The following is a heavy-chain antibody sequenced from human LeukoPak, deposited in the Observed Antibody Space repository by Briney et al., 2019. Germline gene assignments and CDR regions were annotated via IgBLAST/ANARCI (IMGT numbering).Heavy chain of an antibody. Sequence: ASVKVSCKASGYTSTSYGISCVRQAPGQGLEWMGWISAYNGNTNYAQKIQGRVTMTTDTSTSTAYMELRSLRSDDTAVYYCARDTGPLIVSKDYFDYWGQGTLVTVSS. J-gene: IGHJ4*02. CDR3: ARDTGPLIVSKDYFDY. CDR1: GYTSTSYG. V-gene: IGHV1-18*01. D-gene: IGHD3-22*01. CDR2: ISAYNGNT.